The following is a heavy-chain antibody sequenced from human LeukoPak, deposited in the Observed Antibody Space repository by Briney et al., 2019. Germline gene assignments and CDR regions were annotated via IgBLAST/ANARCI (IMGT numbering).Heavy chain of an antibody. D-gene: IGHD1-26*01. Sequence: SSETLSLTCAVYGGSFSGYYWSWIRQPPGKGLEWIGEINHSGSTNYNPSLKSRVTISVDTSKNQFSLKLSSVTAADTAVYYCARADSGSYYHYFDYWGQGTLVTVSS. CDR3: ARADSGSYYHYFDY. CDR2: INHSGST. CDR1: GGSFSGYY. V-gene: IGHV4-34*01. J-gene: IGHJ4*02.